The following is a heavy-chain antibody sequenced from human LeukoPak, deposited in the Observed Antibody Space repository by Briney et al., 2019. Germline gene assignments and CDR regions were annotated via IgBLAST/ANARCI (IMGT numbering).Heavy chain of an antibody. V-gene: IGHV1-18*01. CDR2: ISAHNYNT. J-gene: IGHJ4*02. CDR3: ARVAEYGSGSHLFDY. Sequence: ASVKVSCKASGYTFLNYDFTWVRQAPGQGLEWMGWISAHNYNTKYAQRFQGRVTMTADTSTTTAYMELRSLRSDDTAVYYCARVAEYGSGSHLFDYWGQGTLVAVSS. CDR1: GYTFLNYD. D-gene: IGHD3-10*01.